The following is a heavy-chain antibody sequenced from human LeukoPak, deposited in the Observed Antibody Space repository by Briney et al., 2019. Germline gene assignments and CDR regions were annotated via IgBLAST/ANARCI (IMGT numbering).Heavy chain of an antibody. Sequence: SETLSLTCAVYGGSFSGYYWTWIRQTPEKGLEWIGEMNPSGSTNYNPSLKSRVTISVDTSKNQFSLELSSVTAADTAVYYCARGRQDVTMIVVVMTAVSYYLDVWGKGTTVTV. V-gene: IGHV4-34*01. D-gene: IGHD3-22*01. CDR3: ARGRQDVTMIVVVMTAVSYYLDV. J-gene: IGHJ6*03. CDR2: MNPSGST. CDR1: GGSFSGYY.